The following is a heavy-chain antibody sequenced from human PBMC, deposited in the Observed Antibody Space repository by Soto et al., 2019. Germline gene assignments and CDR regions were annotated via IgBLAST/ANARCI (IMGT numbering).Heavy chain of an antibody. CDR3: VKAVYLLDFDY. Sequence: DVQLLESGGGLVQPGGSVRLSCAASGFTFSSYAMSWVRQAPGKGLEWVSAISGNGADTSYADSVRGRFTISRDNSKDTLFLQMNSLRAEDTAVYYCVKAVYLLDFDYWGQGTLVTVSS. D-gene: IGHD1-20*01. J-gene: IGHJ4*02. V-gene: IGHV3-23*01. CDR1: GFTFSSYA. CDR2: ISGNGADT.